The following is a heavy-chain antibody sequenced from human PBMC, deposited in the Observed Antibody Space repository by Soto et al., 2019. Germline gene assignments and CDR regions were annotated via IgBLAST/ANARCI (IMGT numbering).Heavy chain of an antibody. CDR2: IYSGGST. CDR1: GFTVSSNY. V-gene: IGHV3-53*01. J-gene: IGHJ6*02. Sequence: GGALRLCCAASGFTVSSNYMSWVRQAPGKGLEWVSVIYSGGSTYYADSVKGRFTISRDNSKNTLYLHMNSLRAEDTAVYYCARLDYYYYGMDVWGQGTTVTVSS. CDR3: ARLDYYYYGMDV.